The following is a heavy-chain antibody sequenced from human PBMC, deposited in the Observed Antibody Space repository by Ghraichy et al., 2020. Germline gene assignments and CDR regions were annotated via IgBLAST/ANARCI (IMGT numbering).Heavy chain of an antibody. V-gene: IGHV4-59*01. Sequence: SETLSLTCTVSGGSINNYYWNWIRQPPGKGLEWIGYIYYSGSTNYNPSLKSRVTISVDASKNQFSLQLSSVNAADTAVYYCARGSRSRGGCSGGSCYPDYWGQGTLVTVSS. D-gene: IGHD2-15*01. J-gene: IGHJ4*02. CDR2: IYYSGST. CDR3: ARGSRSRGGCSGGSCYPDY. CDR1: GGSINNYY.